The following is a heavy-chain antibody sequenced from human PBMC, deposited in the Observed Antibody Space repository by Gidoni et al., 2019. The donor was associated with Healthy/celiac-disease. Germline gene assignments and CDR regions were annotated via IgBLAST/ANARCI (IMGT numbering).Heavy chain of an antibody. Sequence: EVQLVESGGGLVQPGWSLRLSCPASGFTFSDHYLDWVRQAPGKGLEWVGRTRNKANSYTTEYAASVKGRLTISRDDSKNSLYLQMNSLKTEDTAVYYCARPYCSGGSCYAGMDVWGQGTTVTVSS. D-gene: IGHD2-15*01. CDR2: TRNKANSYTT. J-gene: IGHJ6*02. CDR1: GFTFSDHY. V-gene: IGHV3-72*01. CDR3: ARPYCSGGSCYAGMDV.